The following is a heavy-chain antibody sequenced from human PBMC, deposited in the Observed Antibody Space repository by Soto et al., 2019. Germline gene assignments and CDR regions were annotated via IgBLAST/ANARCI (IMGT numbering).Heavy chain of an antibody. CDR1: GFPFSSYW. CDR2: ISGDGDTT. CDR3: AREYYGLLTGYYTDY. J-gene: IGHJ4*02. D-gene: IGHD3-9*01. Sequence: EVQLVESGGDLVQRGGSPRLSCAASGFPFSSYWMHWVRHTPGKGLDWVARISGDGDTTYYADSVTGRFTVSRDNAKNTLSLQISGLRAEDTAVYYCAREYYGLLTGYYTDYWGQGTLVSVSS. V-gene: IGHV3-74*01.